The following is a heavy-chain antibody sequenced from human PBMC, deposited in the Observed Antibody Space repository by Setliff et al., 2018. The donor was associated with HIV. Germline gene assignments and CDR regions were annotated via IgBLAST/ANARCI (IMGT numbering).Heavy chain of an antibody. CDR1: GGSISSYY. Sequence: PSETLSLTCTVSGGSISSYYWSWIRQPPGKGLEWIGYIYTSGSINYNPSLKSRVTISVDTSKNQFSLKLTSVAAADTAVYYCARHSDIAPRRTYLDYWGQGTLVTVSS. J-gene: IGHJ4*02. CDR2: IYTSGSI. D-gene: IGHD6-6*01. CDR3: ARHSDIAPRRTYLDY. V-gene: IGHV4-4*09.